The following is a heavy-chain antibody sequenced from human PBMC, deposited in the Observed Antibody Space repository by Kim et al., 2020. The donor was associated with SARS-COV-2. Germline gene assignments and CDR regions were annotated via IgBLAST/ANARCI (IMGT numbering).Heavy chain of an antibody. CDR2: INHSGST. J-gene: IGHJ6*02. V-gene: IGHV4-34*01. D-gene: IGHD3-22*01. Sequence: SETLSLTCAVYGGSFSGYYWSWIRQPPGKGLEWIGEINHSGSTNYNPSLKSRVTISVDTSKNQFSLKLSSVTAADTAVYYCARGVSGITMIVVVNPYYYYGMDVWGQGTTVTVSS. CDR1: GGSFSGYY. CDR3: ARGVSGITMIVVVNPYYYYGMDV.